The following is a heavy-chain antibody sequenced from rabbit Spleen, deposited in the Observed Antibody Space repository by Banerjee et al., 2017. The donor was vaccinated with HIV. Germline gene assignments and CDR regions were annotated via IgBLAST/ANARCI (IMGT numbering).Heavy chain of an antibody. D-gene: IGHD1-1*01. J-gene: IGHJ6*01. CDR3: ARDLPGVIGWNFGL. V-gene: IGHV1S40*01. Sequence: QSLEESGGDLVKPGASLTLTCTASGFSFSSSDYMCWVRQAPGKGLEWISCIAGSSSGFTYLASWAKGRHTISKTSSTTVTLQMTSLTAADTATYFCARDLPGVIGWNFGLWGPGTLVTVS. CDR2: IAGSSSGFT. CDR1: GFSFSSSDY.